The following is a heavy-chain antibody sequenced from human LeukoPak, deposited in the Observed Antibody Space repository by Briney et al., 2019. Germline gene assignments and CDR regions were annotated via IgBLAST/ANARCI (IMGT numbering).Heavy chain of an antibody. Sequence: PGGSLRLSCAASGFTFSSYAMSWVRQAPGKGLEWVSAISGSGGSTYYADSVKGRFTISRDNSKNTLYLQTNSLRAEDTAVYYCAKGKISGGSCYLDYWGQGTLVTVSS. J-gene: IGHJ4*02. CDR1: GFTFSSYA. CDR3: AKGKISGGSCYLDY. D-gene: IGHD2-15*01. V-gene: IGHV3-23*01. CDR2: ISGSGGST.